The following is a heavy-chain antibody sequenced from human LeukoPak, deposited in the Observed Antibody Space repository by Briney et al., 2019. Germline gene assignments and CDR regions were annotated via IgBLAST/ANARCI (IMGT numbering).Heavy chain of an antibody. D-gene: IGHD3-10*01. CDR2: INQSGVT. V-gene: IGHV4-34*01. CDR3: ARGGTFGEPFSRS. CDR1: GGSFSGFY. Sequence: PSETLSLTCAAYGGSFSGFYWSWIRQSPGKGLEWIGEINQSGVTNYSPSLKSRVTIPADTSKNQFSLKVNSVTAADTAVYYCARGGTFGEPFSRSWGQGTLVTVSS. J-gene: IGHJ4*02.